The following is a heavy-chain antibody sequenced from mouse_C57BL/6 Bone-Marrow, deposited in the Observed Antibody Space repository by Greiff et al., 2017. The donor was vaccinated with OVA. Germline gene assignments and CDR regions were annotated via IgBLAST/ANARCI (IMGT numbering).Heavy chain of an antibody. D-gene: IGHD1-1*01. CDR1: GYTFTSYW. J-gene: IGHJ4*01. Sequence: QVQLQQPGAELVMPGASVKLSCKASGYTFTSYWMHWVKQRPGQGLEWIGEIDPSDSYTNYNQKFKGKSTLTVDKSSSTAYMQLSSLTSEDSAVYYCARKTFTTVVANYAMDYWGQGTSVTVSS. CDR3: ARKTFTTVVANYAMDY. CDR2: IDPSDSYT. V-gene: IGHV1-69*01.